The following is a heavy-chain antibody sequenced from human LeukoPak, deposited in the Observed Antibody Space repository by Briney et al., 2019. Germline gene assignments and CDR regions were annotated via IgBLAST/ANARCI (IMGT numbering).Heavy chain of an antibody. CDR1: GFSFSNYW. CDR2: INNDGSST. D-gene: IGHD1-26*01. CDR3: ARGGGGNFDY. Sequence: PGGSLRLSCVASGFSFSNYWMHWVRQVPGEGLVWVSRINNDGSSTTYADSVEGRFTISRDNAKNTVYLQMNSLRAVDTAVYYCARGGGGNFDYWGQGTLVTVSS. V-gene: IGHV3-74*03. J-gene: IGHJ4*02.